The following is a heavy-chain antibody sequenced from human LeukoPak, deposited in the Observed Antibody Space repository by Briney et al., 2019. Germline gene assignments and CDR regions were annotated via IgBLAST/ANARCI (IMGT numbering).Heavy chain of an antibody. Sequence: ASVKVSCKASGYTFTSYDINWVRQATGQGLEWMGWMNPNSGNTGHAQKFQGRVTITRNTSISTAYMELSSLRSEDTAVYYCARVRIFGVVGVDYWGQGTLVTVSS. CDR2: MNPNSGNT. V-gene: IGHV1-8*03. CDR3: ARVRIFGVVGVDY. J-gene: IGHJ4*02. CDR1: GYTFTSYD. D-gene: IGHD3-3*02.